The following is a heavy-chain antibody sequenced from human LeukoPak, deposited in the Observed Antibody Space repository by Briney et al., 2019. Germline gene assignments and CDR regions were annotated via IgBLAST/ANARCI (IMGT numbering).Heavy chain of an antibody. J-gene: IGHJ4*02. CDR3: ARDRGVRAVAGYIHSDY. V-gene: IGHV3-7*03. Sequence: GGSLRLSCAASGFTFSNYFMGWVRQAPGKGLEWVANINKDGSGTSYADSVKGRLTISRDNAKNSLYLQMNGLRVEDTAVYYCARDRGVRAVAGYIHSDYWGQGTLVTVSS. CDR2: INKDGSGT. CDR1: GFTFSNYF. D-gene: IGHD6-19*01.